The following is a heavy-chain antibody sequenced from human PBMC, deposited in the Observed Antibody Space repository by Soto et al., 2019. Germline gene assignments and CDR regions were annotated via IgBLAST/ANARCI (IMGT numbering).Heavy chain of an antibody. D-gene: IGHD4-17*01. Sequence: EVQLLESGGDLVQPGGSLRLSCSASGFSFSNYAMSWVRQAPGKGLEWVSIISGSGGSTDYAHSVKGRFTISRDNSKSTRYLQMTILRAEDTAVYYCTLQRTTVYIVYFNYWGQGTLVTVTS. CDR1: GFSFSNYA. V-gene: IGHV3-23*01. CDR3: TLQRTTVYIVYFNY. CDR2: ISGSGGST. J-gene: IGHJ4*02.